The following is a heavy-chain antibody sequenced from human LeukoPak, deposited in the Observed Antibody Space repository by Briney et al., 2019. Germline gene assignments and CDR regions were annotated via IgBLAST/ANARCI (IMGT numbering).Heavy chain of an antibody. D-gene: IGHD3-22*01. CDR3: ARESGDSSGYYD. V-gene: IGHV4-31*03. J-gene: IGHJ4*02. CDR1: GGSISSGGYY. CDR2: IYYSGST. Sequence: SQTLSLTCTVSGGSISSGGYYWIWIRQHPGKGLEWIGYIYYSGSTYYNPSLKSRVTISVDTSKNQFSLKLSSVTAADTAVYYCARESGDSSGYYDWGQGTLVTVSS.